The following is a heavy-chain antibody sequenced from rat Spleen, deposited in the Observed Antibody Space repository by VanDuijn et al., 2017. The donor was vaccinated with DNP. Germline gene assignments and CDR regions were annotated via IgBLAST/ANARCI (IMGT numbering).Heavy chain of an antibody. CDR3: TRGVTTVVTGWFAY. D-gene: IGHD1-1*01. V-gene: IGHV2-19*01. Sequence: QVQLKESGPGMVQPSQTLSLTCTVSGFSLTDYSVHWVRQPPGKVLEWIATISSGGSTYYNSALKFRLSISRDTSKSQVFLKMNSLQTEDTAIYYCTRGVTTVVTGWFAYWGQGTLVTVSS. J-gene: IGHJ3*01. CDR1: GFSLTDYS. CDR2: ISSGGST.